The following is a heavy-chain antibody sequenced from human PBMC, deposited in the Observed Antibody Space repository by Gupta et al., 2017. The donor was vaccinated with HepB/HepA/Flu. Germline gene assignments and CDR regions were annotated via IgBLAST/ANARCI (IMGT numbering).Heavy chain of an antibody. J-gene: IGHJ6*02. CDR3: ARDFDGDSLSFFIYYYGMDV. V-gene: IGHV3-33*01. D-gene: IGHD4-17*01. Sequence: QVQLVESGGGVVQPGRSLRLSCAASGFTFSSYGMHWVRQAPGKGLEWVAVIWYDGSNKYYADSVKGRFTISRDNSKNTLYLQMNSLRAEDTAVYYCARDFDGDSLSFFIYYYGMDVWGQGTTVTVSS. CDR1: GFTFSSYG. CDR2: IWYDGSNK.